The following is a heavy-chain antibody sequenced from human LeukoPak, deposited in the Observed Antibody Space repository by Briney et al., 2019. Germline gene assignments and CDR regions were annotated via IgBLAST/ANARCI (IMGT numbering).Heavy chain of an antibody. J-gene: IGHJ6*02. Sequence: GGSLRLSCAASGFTFSNCWMHWVRQAPGKGLEWVAVISYDGSNKYYADSVKGRFTISRDNSKNTLYLQMNSLRAGDTAVYYCARDPGIDSINSVYGVDVWGQGTTVTVSS. CDR3: ARDPGIDSINSVYGVDV. CDR1: GFTFSNCW. CDR2: ISYDGSNK. D-gene: IGHD1-14*01. V-gene: IGHV3-30-3*01.